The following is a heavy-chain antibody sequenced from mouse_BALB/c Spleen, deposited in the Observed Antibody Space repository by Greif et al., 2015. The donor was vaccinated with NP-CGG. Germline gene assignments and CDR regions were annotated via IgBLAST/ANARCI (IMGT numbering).Heavy chain of an antibody. Sequence: EVKLMESGPGLVKPSQSLSLTCSVTGYSITSGYYWNWIRQFPGNKLEWMGYISYDGSNNYNPSLKNRISITRDTSKNQFFLKLNSVTTEDTATYYCARGRTHYYAMDYWGQGTSVTVSS. CDR2: ISYDGSN. V-gene: IGHV3-6*02. CDR3: ARGRTHYYAMDY. J-gene: IGHJ4*01. CDR1: GYSITSGYY.